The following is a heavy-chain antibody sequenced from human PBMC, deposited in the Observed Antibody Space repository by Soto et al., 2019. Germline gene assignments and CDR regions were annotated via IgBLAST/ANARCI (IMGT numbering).Heavy chain of an antibody. Sequence: EVQWVESGGALVQPGGSLRLSCTASAFTVSNYDMSWFRQAPGKGLEWVSIIYAGGTTYYTDSVKGRFTISRDSSKTTLFLQMNSLRAEDTAVYYCSHWGFFWGRGTLVTVSS. J-gene: IGHJ4*02. D-gene: IGHD7-27*01. CDR2: IYAGGTT. CDR3: SHWGFF. CDR1: AFTVSNYD. V-gene: IGHV3-66*01.